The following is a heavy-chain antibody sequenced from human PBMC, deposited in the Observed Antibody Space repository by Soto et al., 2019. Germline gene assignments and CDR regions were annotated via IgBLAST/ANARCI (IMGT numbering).Heavy chain of an antibody. V-gene: IGHV6-1*01. D-gene: IGHD6-19*01. CDR3: ARGRKGIAVASYYFDY. CDR2: TYYRSKWYN. Sequence: SQTLSLPCAISGDSVSSNSAAWNWIRQSPSRGLEWLRRTYYRSKWYNDYAVSVKSRLTINPDTSKNQFSLQLNSVTPEDTAVYYCARGRKGIAVASYYFDYWGQGTLVTVSS. CDR1: GDSVSSNSAA. J-gene: IGHJ4*02.